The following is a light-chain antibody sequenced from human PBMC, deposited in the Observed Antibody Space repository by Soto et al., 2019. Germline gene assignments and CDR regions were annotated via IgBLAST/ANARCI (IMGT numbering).Light chain of an antibody. CDR1: QSVSSY. CDR3: QQCYNWPQWT. Sequence: EIVLTQSPGTLSLSPGERATLSCGTSQSVSSYLAWYQQKPGQPPRLLIYGASSRATGIPARFSGSGSGTEFTLTISGLQSEDFALYYCQQCYNWPQWTFGQGTKVDIK. V-gene: IGKV3-15*01. CDR2: GAS. J-gene: IGKJ1*01.